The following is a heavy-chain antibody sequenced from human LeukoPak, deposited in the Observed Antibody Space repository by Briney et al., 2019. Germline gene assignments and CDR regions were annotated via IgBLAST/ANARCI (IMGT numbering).Heavy chain of an antibody. V-gene: IGHV1-8*01. CDR1: GYTFTSYD. D-gene: IGHD6-13*01. Sequence: ASVKVSCTASGYTFTSYDINWVRQATGQGLEWMGWMNPNSGNTGYAQKFQGRVTMTRNTSISTAYMELSSLRSEDTAVYYCARGTGSWDSSQGDAFDIWGQGTMVTVSS. J-gene: IGHJ3*02. CDR2: MNPNSGNT. CDR3: ARGTGSWDSSQGDAFDI.